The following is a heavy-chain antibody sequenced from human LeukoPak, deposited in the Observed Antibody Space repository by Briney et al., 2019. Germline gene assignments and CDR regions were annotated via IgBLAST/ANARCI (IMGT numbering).Heavy chain of an antibody. J-gene: IGHJ4*02. CDR1: GFTFDDYA. D-gene: IGHD6-13*01. CDR3: AKGSSTSWDNLQDH. V-gene: IGHV3-9*01. CDR2: ISWTSGSM. Sequence: GGSLRLSCAASGFTFDDYAMNWVRQAPGKGLEWVSGISWTSGSMGYADSVKGRFTISRDNAKNSLYLQMNSLRAEDTALYYCAKGSSTSWDNLQDHWGQGTLVTVSS.